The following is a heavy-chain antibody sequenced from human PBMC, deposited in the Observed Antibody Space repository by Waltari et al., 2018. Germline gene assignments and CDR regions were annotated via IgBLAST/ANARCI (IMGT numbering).Heavy chain of an antibody. CDR3: ARDEAYCGGDCYSLEN. Sequence: QVQLVQSGAEVKKPGASVKVSCKASGYTFTSYYMHWVRQAPGQGLEWMGISNPSGGSTSYAQKFQGRVTMTRDTSTSTVYMELSSLRSEDTAVYYCARDEAYCGGDCYSLENWGQGTLVTVSS. J-gene: IGHJ4*02. CDR1: GYTFTSYY. V-gene: IGHV1-46*01. CDR2: SNPSGGST. D-gene: IGHD2-21*01.